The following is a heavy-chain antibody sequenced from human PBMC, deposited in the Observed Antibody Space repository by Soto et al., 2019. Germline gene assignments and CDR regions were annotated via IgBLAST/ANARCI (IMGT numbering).Heavy chain of an antibody. J-gene: IGHJ6*02. D-gene: IGHD3-10*01. CDR2: IWYDGSNK. CDR1: GFTFSSYG. CDR3: ALVTGSYAGYYYYYCMDV. V-gene: IGHV3-33*01. Sequence: QVQLVESGGGVVQPGRSLRLSCAASGFTFSSYGMHWVRQAPGKGLEWVAVIWYDGSNKYYADSVKGRFTISRDNSKNTLYLQMNSLRAEDSDVYYRALVTGSYAGYYYYYCMDVWGQGTTVTVFS.